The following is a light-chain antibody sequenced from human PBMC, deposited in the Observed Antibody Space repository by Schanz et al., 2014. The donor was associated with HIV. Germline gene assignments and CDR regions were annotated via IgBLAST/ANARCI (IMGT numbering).Light chain of an antibody. V-gene: IGLV1-51*02. Sequence: QSVLTQPPSASGTPGQRVTISCSGGTSNIGRNSVNWYQQLPGTAPKLLIYGNNQRPSGVPDRFSGSKSGTSATLVITGLQTGDEADYYCGTWDSRMSVGFVFGSGTKLTVL. CDR3: GTWDSRMSVGFV. CDR2: GNN. CDR1: TSNIGRNS. J-gene: IGLJ1*01.